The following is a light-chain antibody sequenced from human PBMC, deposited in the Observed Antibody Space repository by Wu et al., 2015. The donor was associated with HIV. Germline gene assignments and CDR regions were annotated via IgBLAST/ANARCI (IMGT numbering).Light chain of an antibody. J-gene: IGKJ2*01. Sequence: DIQMTQSPSTLSASVGDRVTITCRASQSIDVWLAWYHQKPGKAPKLLIQKASSLQSGVSSRFSASGSGTEFSLTINSLQPDDCGTYYCQHYDSYPYIFGQGTKLKIK. CDR2: KAS. CDR1: QSIDVW. V-gene: IGKV1-5*03. CDR3: QHYDSYPYI.